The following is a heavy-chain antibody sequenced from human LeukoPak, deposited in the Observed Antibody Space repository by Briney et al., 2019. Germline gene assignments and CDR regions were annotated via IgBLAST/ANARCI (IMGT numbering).Heavy chain of an antibody. V-gene: IGHV3-30*01. CDR1: GSTFSSYA. D-gene: IGHD1-26*01. J-gene: IGHJ4*02. CDR3: AREVMGATYDY. CDR2: ISYDGSNK. Sequence: AGGSLRLSCAASGSTFSSYAMHWVRQAPGKGLEWVAVISYDGSNKYYADSVKGRFTISRDNSKNTLYLQMNSLRAEDTAVYYCAREVMGATYDYWGQGTLVTVSS.